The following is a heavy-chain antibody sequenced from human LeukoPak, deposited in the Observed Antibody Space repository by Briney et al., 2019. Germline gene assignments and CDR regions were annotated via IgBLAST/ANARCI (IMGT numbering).Heavy chain of an antibody. CDR1: GGSISSYY. V-gene: IGHV4-59*01. CDR2: IYYSGST. J-gene: IGHJ5*02. D-gene: IGHD6-6*01. CDR3: ARGIAARRPEGNWFDP. Sequence: PSETLSLTCTVSGGSISSYYWSWIRQPPGKGLEWIGHIYYSGSTNYNPSLKSRVTISVDTSKNQFSLKLSSVTAADTAVYYCARGIAARRPEGNWFDPWGQGTLVTVSS.